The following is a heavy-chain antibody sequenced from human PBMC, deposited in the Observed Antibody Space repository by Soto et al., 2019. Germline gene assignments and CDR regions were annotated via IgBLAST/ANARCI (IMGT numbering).Heavy chain of an antibody. CDR1: TDSLVHHF. CDR2: IAYSGTT. J-gene: IGHJ4*02. D-gene: IGHD4-17*01. CDR3: ASMPITVPYYFEF. Sequence: SETLSLTCSVSTDSLVHHFWSWIRQPPGKGLEWIGYIAYSGTTSFNPTLKSRVTLSGPTSENQFSLRLSPVTAADTAVYYCASMPITVPYYFEFWGQGIPVTVSS. V-gene: IGHV4-59*11.